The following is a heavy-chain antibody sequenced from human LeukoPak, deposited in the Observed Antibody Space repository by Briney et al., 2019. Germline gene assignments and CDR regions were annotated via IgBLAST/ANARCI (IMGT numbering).Heavy chain of an antibody. Sequence: PGGSLRLSCAASGFTFSSYWMHWVRHAPGKGLVWVSRINSDGSSTIYADSVKGRFTISRDNSKNTLYLQMGSLRAEDMAVYYCARVGGTLRRHDAFDIWGQGTLVTVSS. J-gene: IGHJ3*02. D-gene: IGHD3-16*01. CDR2: INSDGSST. V-gene: IGHV3-74*01. CDR3: ARVGGTLRRHDAFDI. CDR1: GFTFSSYW.